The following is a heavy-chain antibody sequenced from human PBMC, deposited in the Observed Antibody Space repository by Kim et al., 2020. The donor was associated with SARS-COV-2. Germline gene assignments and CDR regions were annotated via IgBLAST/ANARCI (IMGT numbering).Heavy chain of an antibody. D-gene: IGHD2-21*02. V-gene: IGHV4-39*01. CDR2: IYYSGST. Sequence: SETLSLTCTVSGGSISSSSYYWGWIRQPPGKGLEWIGSIYYSGSTYYNPSLKSRVTISVDTSKNQFSLKLSSVTAADTAVYYCARHFGGNSRVDYWGQGT. CDR3: ARHFGGNSRVDY. CDR1: GGSISSSSYY. J-gene: IGHJ4*02.